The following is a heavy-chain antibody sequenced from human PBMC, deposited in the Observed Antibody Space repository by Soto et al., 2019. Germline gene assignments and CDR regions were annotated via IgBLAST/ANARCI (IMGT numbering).Heavy chain of an antibody. V-gene: IGHV3-74*01. CDR1: GFTFSSHW. CDR2: INGDGSST. CDR3: AGSPGLSRISGTTLGA. D-gene: IGHD1-7*01. Sequence: EVQLVESGGGLVQPGGSLRLSCAASGFTFSSHWMHWVRQAPGKGLVWASRINGDGSSTSYADSVKGRFTISRDNAKNMLYLQVNSLRADDTAVYYCAGSPGLSRISGTTLGAWGQGTLVTVSS. J-gene: IGHJ5*01.